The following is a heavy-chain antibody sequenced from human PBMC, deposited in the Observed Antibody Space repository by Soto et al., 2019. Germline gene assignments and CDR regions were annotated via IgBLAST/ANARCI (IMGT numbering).Heavy chain of an antibody. CDR2: INHSGST. J-gene: IGHJ4*02. Sequence: QVQLQQWGAGLLKPSETLSLTCAVYGGSFSGYYWSWIRQPPGKGLEWIGEINHSGSTNYNPSLKSRVTISVDTSKYQFSLKLSSVSAADTAVYYCARGASTYGYWGQGTLVTVSS. CDR1: GGSFSGYY. CDR3: ARGASTYGY. V-gene: IGHV4-34*01. D-gene: IGHD3-16*01.